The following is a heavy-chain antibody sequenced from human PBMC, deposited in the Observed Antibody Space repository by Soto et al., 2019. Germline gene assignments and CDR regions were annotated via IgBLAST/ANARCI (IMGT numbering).Heavy chain of an antibody. CDR3: AAAVPAEYVFPYYYMDV. V-gene: IGHV4-59*01. D-gene: IGHD3-16*01. CDR2: IYYYGSA. CDR1: GASISSYH. Sequence: SETLSLTCTVSGASISSYHWSWIRQSPGKELEWIGYIYYYGSANYNPSLKSRVTISVDTSKNQVSLRLTSVTAADTGVYYCAAAVPAEYVFPYYYMDVWGKGTTGTVSS. J-gene: IGHJ6*03.